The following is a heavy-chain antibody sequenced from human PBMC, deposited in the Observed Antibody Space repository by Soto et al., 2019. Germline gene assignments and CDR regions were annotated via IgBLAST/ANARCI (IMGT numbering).Heavy chain of an antibody. J-gene: IGHJ6*02. V-gene: IGHV1-2*04. Sequence: SVKVSCKASGYSFPDYHIHWVRQAPGQGLEWLGRVNPKSGGTSTAQKFQGWVTVTTDTSISTASMELTRLTSDDTAIYYCARGDSTDCSNGVCSFFYNHDMDVWGQGTTVTVSS. D-gene: IGHD2-8*01. CDR1: GYSFPDYH. CDR3: ARGDSTDCSNGVCSFFYNHDMDV. CDR2: VNPKSGGT.